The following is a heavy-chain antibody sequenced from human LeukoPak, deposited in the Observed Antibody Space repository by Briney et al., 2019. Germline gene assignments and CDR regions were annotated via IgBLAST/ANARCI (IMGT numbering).Heavy chain of an antibody. J-gene: IGHJ3*02. CDR2: IYYSGST. D-gene: IGHD6-19*01. V-gene: IGHV4-39*07. Sequence: SETLSLTCTVSGGSISSSSYYWGWIRQPPGKGLEWIGSIYYSGSTYYNPSLKSRVTISVDTSKNQFSLKLSSVTAADTAVYYCARSGWNSLAFDIWGQGTMVTVSS. CDR3: ARSGWNSLAFDI. CDR1: GGSISSSSYY.